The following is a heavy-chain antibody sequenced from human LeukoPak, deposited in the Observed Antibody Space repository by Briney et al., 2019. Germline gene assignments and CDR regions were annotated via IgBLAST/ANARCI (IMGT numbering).Heavy chain of an antibody. Sequence: AASAKVSCKASGGTLSSYALNWVRQAPGQGLEWIGRIIPIFAIVNYAQNFQGRVTITADKSTNTAYMELSSLRFEDTAFYYCARADSSGYSLDENFDYWGQGTLVTVSS. CDR2: IIPIFAIV. CDR3: ARADSSGYSLDENFDY. J-gene: IGHJ4*02. D-gene: IGHD3-22*01. CDR1: GGTLSSYA. V-gene: IGHV1-69*04.